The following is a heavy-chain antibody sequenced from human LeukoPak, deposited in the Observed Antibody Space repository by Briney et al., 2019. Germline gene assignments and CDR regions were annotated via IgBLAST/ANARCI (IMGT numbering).Heavy chain of an antibody. CDR2: IIPILAIA. CDR3: ARDHYYGSGTYAHAFDI. J-gene: IGHJ3*02. D-gene: IGHD3-10*01. Sequence: SVKVSCKASGYTFTSYYMHWVRQAPGQGLEWMGRIIPILAIANYAQKFQGRVTITADKSTSTAYMELSSLRSEDTAVYYCARDHYYGSGTYAHAFDIWGQGTMVTVSS. V-gene: IGHV1-69*04. CDR1: GYTFTSYY.